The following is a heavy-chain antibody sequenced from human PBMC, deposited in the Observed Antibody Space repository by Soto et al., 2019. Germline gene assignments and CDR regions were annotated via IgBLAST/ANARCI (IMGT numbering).Heavy chain of an antibody. V-gene: IGHV1-2*02. CDR1: GYTFTGSS. CDR3: ARDLTGDPNY. Sequence: QVQLVQSGAAVKKPGASVNVCCEASGYTFTGSSIHWVRQAPGQGLEWMGYINPNSGDTIFAQKFQGRVTMTRDTSISTAYMELSRVASDDTAVYYCARDLTGDPNYWGQGTLVTVSS. J-gene: IGHJ4*02. D-gene: IGHD7-27*01. CDR2: INPNSGDT.